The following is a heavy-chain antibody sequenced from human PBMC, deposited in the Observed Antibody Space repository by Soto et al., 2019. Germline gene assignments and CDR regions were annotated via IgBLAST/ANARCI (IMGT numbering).Heavy chain of an antibody. CDR3: AREGYCTNGVCHYFDY. CDR2: IWYDGSNK. CDR1: GFTFSSYG. D-gene: IGHD2-8*01. V-gene: IGHV3-33*01. J-gene: IGHJ4*02. Sequence: QVQLVESGGGVVQPGRSLRLSCAASGFTFSSYGMHWVRQAPGKGLEWVAVIWYDGSNKYYADSVKGRFTISRDNSKNTLYLQMNSLRDEDTAVYYCAREGYCTNGVCHYFDYWGQGTLVTVSS.